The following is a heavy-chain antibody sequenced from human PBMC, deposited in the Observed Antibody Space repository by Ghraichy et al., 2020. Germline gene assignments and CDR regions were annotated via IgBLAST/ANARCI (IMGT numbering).Heavy chain of an antibody. CDR2: IYTSGST. V-gene: IGHV4-61*02. J-gene: IGHJ5*02. Sequence: SETLSLTCTVSGGSISSGSYYWSWIRQPAGKGLEWIGRIYTSGSTNYNPSLKSRVTISVDTSKNQFSLKLSSVTAADTAVYYCARAPYYYGSGTFRWFDPWSQGILVTVSS. CDR3: ARAPYYYGSGTFRWFDP. D-gene: IGHD3-10*01. CDR1: GGSISSGSYY.